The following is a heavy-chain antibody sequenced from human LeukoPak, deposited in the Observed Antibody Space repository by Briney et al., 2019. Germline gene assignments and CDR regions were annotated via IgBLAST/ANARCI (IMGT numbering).Heavy chain of an antibody. J-gene: IGHJ1*01. D-gene: IGHD6-13*01. CDR3: ARDVGSSPEIFQY. V-gene: IGHV3-66*01. CDR1: GITVSTSD. Sequence: GGSLRLSCAASGITVSTSDMSWVRQAPGKGPEWVSVIYSGGGTSYADSVKGRFTISRDNSKNTPYLQMGSLRPEDMAVYYCARDVGSSPEIFQYWGPGTLVTVSS. CDR2: IYSGGGT.